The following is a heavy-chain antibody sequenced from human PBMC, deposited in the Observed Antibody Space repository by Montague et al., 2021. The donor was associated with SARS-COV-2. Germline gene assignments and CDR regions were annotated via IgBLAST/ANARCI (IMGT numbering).Heavy chain of an antibody. CDR2: TYYRSKWDT. CDR3: ASAGVRVSDFDVLDV. Sequence: CAISGDSVSSKSAAWSWVRQSPSRGLEWLGRTYYRSKWDTDYAVSVRRRLAITPDTSKNQFSLQLNSVTPEDTAVYFCASAGVRVSDFDVLDVWGQGTTVTVSS. J-gene: IGHJ3*01. CDR1: GDSVSSKSAA. V-gene: IGHV6-1*01. D-gene: IGHD2-21*01.